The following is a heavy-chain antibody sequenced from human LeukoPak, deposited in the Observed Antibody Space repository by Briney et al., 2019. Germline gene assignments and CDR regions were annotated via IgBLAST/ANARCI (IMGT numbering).Heavy chain of an antibody. D-gene: IGHD3-22*01. J-gene: IGHJ4*02. CDR3: ARTRVDNYYDSSGYYQTFDY. Sequence: SETLSLTCTVSGGSISSYYWSWIRQPPGKGLEWIGYIYYSGSTNYNPSLKGRVTISVDTSKNQFSLKLSSVTAADTAVYYCARTRVDNYYDSSGYYQTFDYWGQGTLVTVSS. V-gene: IGHV4-59*01. CDR1: GGSISSYY. CDR2: IYYSGST.